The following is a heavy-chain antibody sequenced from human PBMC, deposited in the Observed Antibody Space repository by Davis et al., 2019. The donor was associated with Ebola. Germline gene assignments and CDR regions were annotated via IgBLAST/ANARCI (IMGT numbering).Heavy chain of an antibody. J-gene: IGHJ4*02. CDR1: GFTFRHHW. CDR2: ITSDGSTT. Sequence: GESLKISCAASGFTFRHHWMQWVRQAPGEGLVWVSHITSDGSTTSYAESVRGRFTISRDNARNTLYLQMDSLRVEDTAIYYCVRDNYGVDYWGQGTLLTVSS. CDR3: VRDNYGVDY. D-gene: IGHD5-24*01. V-gene: IGHV3-74*01.